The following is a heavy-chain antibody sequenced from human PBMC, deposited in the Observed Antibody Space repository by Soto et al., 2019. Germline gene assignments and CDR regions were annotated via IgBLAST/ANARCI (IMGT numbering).Heavy chain of an antibody. V-gene: IGHV3-23*01. Sequence: EVQLLESGGGLVQPGGSLRLSCAASGFSFSTYAMSWVRQAPGKGLEWVSVISATGGSTFYADSVKGRFTVSRDNSRNALYLQMISLRVEDTAIYYCAKDLMTSNNYYYGMDVWGQGTTVTVSS. CDR3: AKDLMTSNNYYYGMDV. J-gene: IGHJ6*02. CDR2: ISATGGST. D-gene: IGHD2-8*01. CDR1: GFSFSTYA.